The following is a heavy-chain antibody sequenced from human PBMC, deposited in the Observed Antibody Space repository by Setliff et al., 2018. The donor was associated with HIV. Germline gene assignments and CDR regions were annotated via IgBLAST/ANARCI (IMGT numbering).Heavy chain of an antibody. V-gene: IGHV1-18*01. CDR3: ATQRDIVMVPGQGGFDI. Sequence: GASVKVSCKASTYTFSSYVINWVRQAPGQGLEWMGRISVYNGNTIYAQKLQGRVTMTTDTSTSTAYMELRSLRSDDTAMYYCATQRDIVMVPGQGGFDIWAQGTMVTVS. J-gene: IGHJ3*02. CDR2: ISVYNGNT. CDR1: TYTFSSYV. D-gene: IGHD2-2*01.